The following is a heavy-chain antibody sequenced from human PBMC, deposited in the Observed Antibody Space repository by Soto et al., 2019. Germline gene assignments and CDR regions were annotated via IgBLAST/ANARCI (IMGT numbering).Heavy chain of an antibody. V-gene: IGHV3-23*01. D-gene: IGHD2-8*01. J-gene: IGHJ4*02. CDR3: AKEIFAAAYAATSAFDL. CDR2: VDGSGGDT. Sequence: PGGSLRLSCAASGFTFSSHAMGWLRQAPGTGPEWVAFVDGSGGDTSYADSVKGRFTISRGNSDNSLFLHMNSLRAEDTGRYFCAKEIFAAAYAATSAFDLWGQGPLVTVSS. CDR1: GFTFSSHA.